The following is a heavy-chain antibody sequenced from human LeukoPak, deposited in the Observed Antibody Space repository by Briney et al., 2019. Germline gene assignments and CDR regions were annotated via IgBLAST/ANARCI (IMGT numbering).Heavy chain of an antibody. Sequence: PGGSLRLSCAASGFTFSSYWMSWVRQAPGKGLEWVANIKQDGSEKYYVDSVKGRFTISRDNAKNSLYLQMNSLRAEDTAVYYCASPYYYDSSGYGGAFDIWGQGTMVTVSS. CDR1: GFTFSSYW. CDR3: ASPYYYDSSGYGGAFDI. V-gene: IGHV3-7*01. D-gene: IGHD3-22*01. J-gene: IGHJ3*02. CDR2: IKQDGSEK.